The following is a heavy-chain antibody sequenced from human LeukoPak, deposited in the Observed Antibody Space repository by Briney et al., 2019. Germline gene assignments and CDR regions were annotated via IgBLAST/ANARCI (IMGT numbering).Heavy chain of an antibody. CDR2: IGTAGDT. J-gene: IGHJ4*02. V-gene: IGHV3-13*01. D-gene: IGHD3-22*01. Sequence: PGGSLRLSCAASGFTFSSYDMHWVRQATGKGLEWVSAIGTAGDTYYPGSVKGRLTISRENAKNSLYLQMNSLRAGDTAVYYCARGAYDSSGPQGIDYWGQGTLVTVSS. CDR1: GFTFSSYD. CDR3: ARGAYDSSGPQGIDY.